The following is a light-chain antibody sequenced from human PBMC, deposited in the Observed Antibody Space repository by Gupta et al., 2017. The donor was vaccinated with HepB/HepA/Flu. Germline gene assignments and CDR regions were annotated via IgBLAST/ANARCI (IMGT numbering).Light chain of an antibody. CDR3: HSRDRSGKHHV. CDR2: AKN. V-gene: IGLV3-19*01. CDR1: SLRRYY. J-gene: IGLJ1*01. Sequence: QDPAVSVALGQTVRVTCQGDSLRRYYATWYQQKPGQAPVLVIYAKNSRPSGIPDRFSGSTSGSTASLTITGAQAEDEADYYCHSRDRSGKHHVFGTGTKITVL.